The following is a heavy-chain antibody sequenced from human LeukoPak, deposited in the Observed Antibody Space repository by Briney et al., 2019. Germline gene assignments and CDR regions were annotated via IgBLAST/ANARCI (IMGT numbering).Heavy chain of an antibody. J-gene: IGHJ3*02. CDR1: GGSTSSYY. CDR3: ARLTYSSGWYKGDAFDI. CDR2: IYYSGST. D-gene: IGHD6-19*01. Sequence: PSETLSLTCTVSGGSTSSYYWSWIRQPPGKGLEWIGYIYYSGSTNYNPSLKSRVTISVDTSKNQFSLKLSSVTAADTAVYYCARLTYSSGWYKGDAFDIWGQGTMVTVSS. V-gene: IGHV4-59*01.